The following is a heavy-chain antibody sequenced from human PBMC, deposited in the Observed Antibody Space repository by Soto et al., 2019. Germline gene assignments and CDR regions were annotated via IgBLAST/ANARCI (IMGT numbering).Heavy chain of an antibody. V-gene: IGHV3-30*18. CDR1: GFTFSSYG. CDR2: ISYDGSNK. D-gene: IGHD3-10*01. J-gene: IGHJ6*02. CDR3: AKIWFGDPPHGMDV. Sequence: QVQLVESGGGVVQPGRSLRLSCAASGFTFSSYGMHWVRQAPGKGLEWVAVISYDGSNKYYADSVKGRFTISRDNSKNTLYLQMNSLRAEDTAVYYCAKIWFGDPPHGMDVWGQGTTVTVSS.